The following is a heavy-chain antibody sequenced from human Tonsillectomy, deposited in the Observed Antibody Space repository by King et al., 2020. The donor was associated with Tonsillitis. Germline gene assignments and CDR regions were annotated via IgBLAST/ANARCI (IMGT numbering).Heavy chain of an antibody. CDR3: ASGAAAGTSGV. J-gene: IGHJ6*02. CDR1: GFTFSDYY. CDR2: MSSSGTNI. D-gene: IGHD6-13*01. V-gene: IGHV3-11*01. Sequence: VQLVESGGGLVKPGRSLRLSCAASGFTFSDYYVSWIRQAPGKGLEWISYMSSSGTNIFYADSVKGRFTISRDNAKNSLYLQMNSLRSEDTAVYYCASGAAAGTSGVWGQGTTVTVSS.